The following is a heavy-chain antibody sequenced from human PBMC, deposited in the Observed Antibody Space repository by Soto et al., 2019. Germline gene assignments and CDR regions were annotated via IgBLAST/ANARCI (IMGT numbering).Heavy chain of an antibody. J-gene: IGHJ5*02. Sequence: SVKVSCKTSGGTFNRHSITWVRQAPGQGLEWMGAVIPIFGTANYAQKFQGRVTMTADISTSTAYMELRSLRSDDTAVYYCARIIHADIIPSLDPWGQGALVTVSS. CDR3: ARIIHADIIPSLDP. CDR1: GGTFNRHS. V-gene: IGHV1-69*06. D-gene: IGHD3-3*01. CDR2: VIPIFGTA.